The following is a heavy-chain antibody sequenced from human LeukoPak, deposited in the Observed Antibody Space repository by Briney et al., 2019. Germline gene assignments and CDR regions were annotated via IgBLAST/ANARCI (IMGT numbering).Heavy chain of an antibody. V-gene: IGHV3-7*04. J-gene: IGHJ3*02. CDR1: GFTFSTFW. CDR2: IKWDASQN. Sequence: GGSLRLSCAASGFTFSTFWMSWLRQGPGKGLEWVANIKWDASQNYYVDSVKGRFTISRDNAKNSVFLQMNSLRAEDTAVYYCAREDKYGFDIWGLGTMVTVSS. CDR3: AREDKYGFDI.